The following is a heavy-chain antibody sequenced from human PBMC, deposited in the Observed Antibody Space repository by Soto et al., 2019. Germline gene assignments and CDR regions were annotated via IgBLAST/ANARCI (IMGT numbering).Heavy chain of an antibody. CDR2: ISSSGSTI. V-gene: IGHV3-11*01. Sequence: GSLRLSCAASGFTFSDYYMSWIRQAPGKGLEWVSYISSSGSTIYYADSVKGRFTISRDNAKNSLYLQMNSLRAEDTAVYYCARAGCSSTSCYRDYYYYGMDVWGQGTTVTVSS. CDR1: GFTFSDYY. CDR3: ARAGCSSTSCYRDYYYYGMDV. J-gene: IGHJ6*02. D-gene: IGHD2-2*02.